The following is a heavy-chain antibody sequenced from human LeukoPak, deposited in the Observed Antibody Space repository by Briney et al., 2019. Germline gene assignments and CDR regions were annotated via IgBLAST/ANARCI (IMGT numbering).Heavy chain of an antibody. CDR1: GFTFSSFG. V-gene: IGHV3-23*01. CDR2: ISGSGGST. Sequence: GGSLRLSCAASGFTFSSFGMSWVRQAPGKGLEWVSAISGSGGSTYYADSVKGRFTISRDNSKNTLYLQMNSLRAEDTAVYYCAKDQYSGSYYPLYYFDYWGQGTLVTVSS. D-gene: IGHD1-26*01. J-gene: IGHJ4*02. CDR3: AKDQYSGSYYPLYYFDY.